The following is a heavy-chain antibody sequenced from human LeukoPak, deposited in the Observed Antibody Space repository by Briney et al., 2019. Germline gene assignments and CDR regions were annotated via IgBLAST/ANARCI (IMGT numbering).Heavy chain of an antibody. CDR3: AKGITMIVVVIIAFDY. V-gene: IGHV3-23*01. CDR2: ISGSGGST. CDR1: GFTFSSYA. J-gene: IGHJ4*02. D-gene: IGHD3-22*01. Sequence: GGSLRLSCAASGFTFSSYAMSWVPQAPGKGLECVSAISGSGGSTYYADSVKGRFTISRDNSKNTLYLQMNSLRAEDTAVYYCAKGITMIVVVIIAFDYWGQGTLVTVSS.